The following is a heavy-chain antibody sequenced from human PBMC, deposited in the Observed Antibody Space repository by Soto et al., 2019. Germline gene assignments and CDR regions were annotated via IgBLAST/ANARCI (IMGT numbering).Heavy chain of an antibody. CDR3: AKDYDDYVWGRYRQYNWFDP. J-gene: IGHJ5*02. CDR2: ISGSGGST. V-gene: IGHV3-23*01. CDR1: GFTFSSYA. Sequence: GGSLRLSCAASGFTFSSYAMSWVRQAPGKGLEWVSAISGSGGSTYYADSVKGRFTISRDNSKNTLYLQMNSLRAEDMDVYYCAKDYDDYVWGRYRQYNWFDPWGQGTLVTVSS. D-gene: IGHD3-16*02.